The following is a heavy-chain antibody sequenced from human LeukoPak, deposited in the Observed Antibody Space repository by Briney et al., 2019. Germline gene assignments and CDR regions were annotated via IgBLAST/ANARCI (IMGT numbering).Heavy chain of an antibody. Sequence: GSGPTLVQPTQTLTLPCTFPGFSLSTSGVGVGWIRQPPGKALEWLGLIYWYNGERYSPSLKSRLTITKDTSKNQMVLKMTNVDSVDAAADYCVDSEAVGGHYCSYWYFDVWGQGTLVTVSS. CDR3: VDSEAVGGHYCSYWYFDV. D-gene: IGHD3-3*01. CDR1: GFSLSTSGVG. CDR2: IYWYNGE. V-gene: IGHV2-5*01. J-gene: IGHJ2*01.